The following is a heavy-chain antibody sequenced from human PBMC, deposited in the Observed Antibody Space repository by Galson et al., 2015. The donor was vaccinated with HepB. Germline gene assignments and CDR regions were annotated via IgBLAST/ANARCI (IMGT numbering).Heavy chain of an antibody. Sequence: SETLSLTCAVYGGSFSGYYWSWIRQSPGRGLEWIGYISDSGNTNYHPSLKSRVTISLDTSKNQFSLRLNSVTAADTAVYYCARQSREYSSGWYLGSFNYMDVWGKGSTVTVSS. CDR2: ISDSGNT. V-gene: IGHV4-59*01. CDR1: GGSFSGYY. J-gene: IGHJ6*03. D-gene: IGHD6-19*01. CDR3: ARQSREYSSGWYLGSFNYMDV.